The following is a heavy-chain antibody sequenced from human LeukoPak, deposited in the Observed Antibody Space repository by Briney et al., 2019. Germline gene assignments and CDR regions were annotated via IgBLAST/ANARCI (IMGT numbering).Heavy chain of an antibody. J-gene: IGHJ4*02. V-gene: IGHV4-39*07. CDR2: IYYSGTT. CDR3: ASAGTVAAGLYYFDY. Sequence: SETLSLTCTVSGGSISNVNYYWGWIRQAPGKGLEWIGSIYYSGTTYDNPSLKSRVIMSVDTSKNQFSLKVTSVTAADTAVYYCASAGTVAAGLYYFDYWAQGTLVTVSS. D-gene: IGHD6-25*01. CDR1: GGSISNVNYY.